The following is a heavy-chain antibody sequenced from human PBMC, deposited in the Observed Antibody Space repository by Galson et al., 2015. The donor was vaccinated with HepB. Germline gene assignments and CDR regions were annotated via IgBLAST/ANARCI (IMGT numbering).Heavy chain of an antibody. CDR1: GFTFSSYG. D-gene: IGHD1-26*01. CDR2: IWYDGSNE. V-gene: IGHV3-33*01. CDR3: ARDSGSYSGRGYFQH. Sequence: SLRLSCAASGFTFSSYGMHWVRQAPGKGLEWVAVIWYDGSNEYYADSVKGRFTISRDNSKNTLYLQMNSLRAEDTAVYYCARDSGSYSGRGYFQHWGQGTLVTVSS. J-gene: IGHJ1*01.